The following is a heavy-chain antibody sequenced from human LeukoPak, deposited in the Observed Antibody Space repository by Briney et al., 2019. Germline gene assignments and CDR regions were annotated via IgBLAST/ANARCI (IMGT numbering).Heavy chain of an antibody. CDR1: GYTLTELS. CDR2: FDPEDGET. D-gene: IGHD5-18*01. Sequence: GASVKVSCKVSGYTLTELSMHWVRQAPGKGLEWMGGFDPEDGETIYAQKFQGRVPMTEDTSTDTAYMELSSLRSEDTAVYYCARAPPYSYLYYFDYWGQGTLVTVSS. V-gene: IGHV1-24*01. CDR3: ARAPPYSYLYYFDY. J-gene: IGHJ4*02.